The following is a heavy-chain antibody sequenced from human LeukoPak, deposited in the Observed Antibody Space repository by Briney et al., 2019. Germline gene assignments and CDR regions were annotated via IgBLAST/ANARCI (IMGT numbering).Heavy chain of an antibody. Sequence: PSETLSLTCAVYGGSFSGDYWNWIRQPPGKGLEWIGEINHSGSTNSNPSLKSRVTISVDRSKNQFSLKLSSVTAADTAVYYCARRPRYSSGWYYFDSWGQGTLATVSS. CDR3: ARRPRYSSGWYYFDS. D-gene: IGHD6-19*01. CDR2: INHSGST. V-gene: IGHV4-34*01. J-gene: IGHJ4*02. CDR1: GGSFSGDY.